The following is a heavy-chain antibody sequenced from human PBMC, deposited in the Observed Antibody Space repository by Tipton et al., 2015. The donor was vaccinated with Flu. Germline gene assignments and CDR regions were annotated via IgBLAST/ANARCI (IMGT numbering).Heavy chain of an antibody. CDR3: ARKVTKSHHSLNYIDY. J-gene: IGHJ4*02. Sequence: TLSLTCSVSGDSIGSDYYWGWIRQPPGKGLEWLGNIHRSGNTYYNPSLKSRVIISVDTSKNQFSLKATSLTAADTAIYYCARKVTKSHHSLNYIDYWGQGTLVTVSS. CDR1: GDSIGSDYY. D-gene: IGHD2-21*02. CDR2: IHRSGNT. V-gene: IGHV4-38-2*01.